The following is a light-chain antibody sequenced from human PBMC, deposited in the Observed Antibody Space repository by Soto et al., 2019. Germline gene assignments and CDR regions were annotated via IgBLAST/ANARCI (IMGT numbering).Light chain of an antibody. Sequence: SVLNQPPSASGSPAQSVTISCSGTSSDVGAYNYVSWYQQHPGRAPKVIIYEVNKRPSGVPDRFSGSKSGNTASLTVSGLRAEDEADYFCNAYAGSDNLVFGGGTQLTVL. J-gene: IGLJ2*01. CDR3: NAYAGSDNLV. V-gene: IGLV2-8*01. CDR1: SSDVGAYNY. CDR2: EVN.